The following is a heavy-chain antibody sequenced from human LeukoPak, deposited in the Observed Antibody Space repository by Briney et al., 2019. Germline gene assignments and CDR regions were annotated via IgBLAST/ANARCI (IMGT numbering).Heavy chain of an antibody. V-gene: IGHV4-34*01. CDR2: INHSGST. Sequence: SETLSLTCAVYGGSFSGYYWSWIRQPPGKGLEWIGEINHSGSTNYNPSLKSRVTISVDTSKNQFSLKLSSVTAADTAVYYCGRHIRLWYNIPDAFDVWGQGTMVTVSS. D-gene: IGHD1-14*01. J-gene: IGHJ3*01. CDR1: GGSFSGYY. CDR3: GRHIRLWYNIPDAFDV.